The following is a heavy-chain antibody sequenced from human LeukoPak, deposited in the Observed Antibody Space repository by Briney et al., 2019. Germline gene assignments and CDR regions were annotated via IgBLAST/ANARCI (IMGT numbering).Heavy chain of an antibody. CDR3: ARASSWSPNDY. J-gene: IGHJ4*02. CDR2: INPNSGGA. V-gene: IGHV1-2*06. Sequence: ASVKVSCKASGYSFTGYYTYWVRQAPGQGLEWMGRINPNSGGADYAQRFQGRVTMTWDTSISTAYMELSRLESDDTAVYYCARASSWSPNDYWGQGTLVTVSS. CDR1: GYSFTGYY. D-gene: IGHD6-13*01.